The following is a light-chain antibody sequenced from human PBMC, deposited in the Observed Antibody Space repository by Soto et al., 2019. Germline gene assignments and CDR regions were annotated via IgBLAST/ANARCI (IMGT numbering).Light chain of an antibody. CDR1: QSVSSSY. CDR2: DAS. V-gene: IGKV3-20*01. CDR3: QQYGSSPRT. J-gene: IGKJ1*01. Sequence: EIVLTQSTGTLSLSPGERATLSCRASQSVSSSYLAWYQQKPGQAPRLLIYDASSRATGIPDRFSGSGSGTVFTLTISRLEPEDFAVYYCQQYGSSPRTFGQGTKVEIK.